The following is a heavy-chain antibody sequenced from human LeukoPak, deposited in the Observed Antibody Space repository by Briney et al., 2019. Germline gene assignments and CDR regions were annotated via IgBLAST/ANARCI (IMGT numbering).Heavy chain of an antibody. J-gene: IGHJ4*02. D-gene: IGHD2-21*02. CDR2: ISTYNGNS. CDR1: GYTFTNYG. Sequence: ASVKVSCKTSGYTFTNYGLSWVRQAPGQGLEWIGWISTYNGNSEYPQKLQGRVTLTTDTSTTTGYMELRSLRSDDTAVYYCARVLGYCGRDCYPLDYWGQGTLVTVSS. CDR3: ARVLGYCGRDCYPLDY. V-gene: IGHV1-18*01.